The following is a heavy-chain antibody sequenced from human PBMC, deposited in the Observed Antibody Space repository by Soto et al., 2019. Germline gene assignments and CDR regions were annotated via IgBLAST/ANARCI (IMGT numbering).Heavy chain of an antibody. J-gene: IGHJ4*02. Sequence: EVPVLESGGGLVQPGGSLRLSCAATGFTFSDFAMSWVRQAPGKGLEWVSRIYGGGNGPHYADSVKGRATISRDNSKNSLYLQMNSLRAEDTAVYYCAKMEGMDPWAYAFDYWGQGNLVTVSS. CDR3: AKMEGMDPWAYAFDY. D-gene: IGHD2-2*03. CDR1: GFTFSDFA. CDR2: IYGGGNGP. V-gene: IGHV3-23*01.